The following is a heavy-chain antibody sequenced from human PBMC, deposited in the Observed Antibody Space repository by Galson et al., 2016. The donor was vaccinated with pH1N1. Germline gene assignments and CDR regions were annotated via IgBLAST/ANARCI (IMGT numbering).Heavy chain of an antibody. CDR2: IWFDGINK. CDR1: GFTFSSHS. J-gene: IGHJ4*02. CDR3: ARVKAGADGVPDY. Sequence: SLRLSCAASGFTFSSHSIHWVRQAPGKGLEWVAVIWFDGINKYYKDSVKGRFTISRDNSKNTVYLQMNSLRDEDSAVYYCARVKAGADGVPDYWGQGTLVTVSS. V-gene: IGHV3-33*01. D-gene: IGHD6-13*01.